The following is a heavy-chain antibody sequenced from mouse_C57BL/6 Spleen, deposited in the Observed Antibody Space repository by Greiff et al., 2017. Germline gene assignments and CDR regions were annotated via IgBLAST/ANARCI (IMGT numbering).Heavy chain of an antibody. CDR1: GYAFSSSW. V-gene: IGHV1-82*01. J-gene: IGHJ4*01. CDR3: AREGDYDAYYYAMDY. CDR2: IYPGDGDT. Sequence: VQLQQSGPELVKPGASVKISCKASGYAFSSSWMNWVKQRPGKGLEWIGRIYPGDGDTNYNGKFKGKATLTADKSSSTAYMQLSSLTSEDPAVYCCAREGDYDAYYYAMDYWGQGTSVTVSS. D-gene: IGHD2-13*01.